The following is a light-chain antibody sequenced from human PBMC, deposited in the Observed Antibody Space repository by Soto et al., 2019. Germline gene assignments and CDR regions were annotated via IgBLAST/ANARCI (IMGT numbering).Light chain of an antibody. CDR1: QSLLHSNGYNY. J-gene: IGKJ2*01. CDR3: MQALQTPLYT. Sequence: DIVMTQSPLSLPVTPGEPASISCRSSQSLLHSNGYNYLDWYLQKPGQSPQLVIYLGSNRASGVPDRFSGSGSGTDFTLKISRVEAEDVWVYYCMQALQTPLYTFGQGTKLEIK. V-gene: IGKV2-28*01. CDR2: LGS.